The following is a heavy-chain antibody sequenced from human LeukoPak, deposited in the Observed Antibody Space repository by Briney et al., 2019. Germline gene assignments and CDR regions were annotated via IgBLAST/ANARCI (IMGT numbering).Heavy chain of an antibody. D-gene: IGHD5-12*01. V-gene: IGHV3-7*03. CDR2: IKQDGSEK. Sequence: GGSLRLSCAASGFTFSSYWMSWVRQAPGKGLEWVANIKQDGSEKCYVDSVKGRFTISRDNAKNSLYLQMNSLRAEDTAVYYCARDGGYVNFDYWGQGTLVTVSS. J-gene: IGHJ4*02. CDR3: ARDGGYVNFDY. CDR1: GFTFSSYW.